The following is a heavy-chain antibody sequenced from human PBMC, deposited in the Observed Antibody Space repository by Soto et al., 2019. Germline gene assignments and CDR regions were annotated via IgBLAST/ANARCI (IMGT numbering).Heavy chain of an antibody. CDR2: ISSSGSTI. D-gene: IGHD3-3*01. CDR1: GFTFSDYY. J-gene: IGHJ5*02. Sequence: GGSLRLSCAASGFTFSDYYMSWIRQAPGKGLEWVSYISSSGSTIYYADSVKGRFTISRDNAKNSLYLQMNSLRAEDTAVYYCARVLVRGILGVVISQVFDQRGQGTLVNGSS. CDR3: ARVLVRGILGVVISQVFDQ. V-gene: IGHV3-11*01.